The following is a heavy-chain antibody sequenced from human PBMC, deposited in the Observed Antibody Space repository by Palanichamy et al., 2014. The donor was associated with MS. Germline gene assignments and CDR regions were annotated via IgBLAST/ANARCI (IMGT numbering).Heavy chain of an antibody. J-gene: IGHJ4*02. CDR1: GFTFGSYS. V-gene: IGHV3-21*01. Sequence: EVQLVESGGGLVKPGGSLRLSCAASGFTFGSYSMNWIRQAPGKGLEWVSSISSSSSYIYYADSVKGRFTISRDNAKNSLYLQMNSLRAEDTAVYYCARDGSSVSLWFRESDYWGQGTLVTVSS. CDR2: ISSSSSYI. CDR3: ARDGSSVSLWFRESDY. D-gene: IGHD3-10*01.